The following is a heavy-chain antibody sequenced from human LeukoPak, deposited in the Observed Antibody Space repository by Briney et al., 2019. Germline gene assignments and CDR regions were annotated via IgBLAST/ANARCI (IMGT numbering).Heavy chain of an antibody. D-gene: IGHD7-27*01. CDR2: IRSKANSYAT. V-gene: IGHV3-73*01. CDR3: TRTLEGLGTDY. Sequence: GGSLRLSCAASGFTFSGSAMHWVRQASGKGLEWVGRIRSKANSYATAYAASVKGRFTISRDDSKNTAYLQMNSLKTEDTAVYYCTRTLEGLGTDYWGQGTLVTVSS. J-gene: IGHJ4*02. CDR1: GFTFSGSA.